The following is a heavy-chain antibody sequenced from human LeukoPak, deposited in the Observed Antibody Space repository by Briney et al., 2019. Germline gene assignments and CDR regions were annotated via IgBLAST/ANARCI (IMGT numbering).Heavy chain of an antibody. D-gene: IGHD3-9*01. CDR1: GYTFTGYY. J-gene: IGHJ6*03. Sequence: GASVKVSCMASGYTFTGYYMHWVRQAPGQGLEWMGWISPQSGGTNYAQKLQGRVTMTTDTSTSTAYMELRSLRSDDTAVYYCARVLRYFERYYYYYYMDVWGKGTTVTVSS. CDR2: ISPQSGGT. CDR3: ARVLRYFERYYYYYYMDV. V-gene: IGHV1-2*02.